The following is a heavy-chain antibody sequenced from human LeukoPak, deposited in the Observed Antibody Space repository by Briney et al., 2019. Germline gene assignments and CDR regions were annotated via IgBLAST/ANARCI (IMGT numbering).Heavy chain of an antibody. J-gene: IGHJ5*02. Sequence: PGGSLRLSCAASGFTFDDYAMHWVRQAPGEGLEWVSGISWNSGSIGYADSVKGRFTISRDNAKNSLYLQMNSLRAEDTALYYCAKANQLWFGEGYFDPWGQGTLVTVSS. CDR2: ISWNSGSI. CDR1: GFTFDDYA. CDR3: AKANQLWFGEGYFDP. D-gene: IGHD3-10*01. V-gene: IGHV3-9*01.